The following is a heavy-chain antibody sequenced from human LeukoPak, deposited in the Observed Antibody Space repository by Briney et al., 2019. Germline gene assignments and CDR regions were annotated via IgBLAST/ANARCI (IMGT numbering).Heavy chain of an antibody. CDR1: GFTFSSYA. V-gene: IGHV3-30-3*01. D-gene: IGHD3-10*01. Sequence: GGSLRLSCAASGFTFSSYAIHWVRQAPGKGLEWVAVISYDGSNKYYADSVKGRFTISRDNSKNTLYLQMNSLRAEDTAVYYCARSLMVRGVITPKYGMDVWGQGTTVTVS. J-gene: IGHJ6*02. CDR3: ARSLMVRGVITPKYGMDV. CDR2: ISYDGSNK.